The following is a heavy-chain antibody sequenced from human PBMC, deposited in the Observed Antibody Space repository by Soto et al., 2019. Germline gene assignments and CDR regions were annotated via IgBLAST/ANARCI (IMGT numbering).Heavy chain of an antibody. CDR3: ARPSTSYGDYGWSLAY. J-gene: IGHJ4*02. CDR1: GYPFGGYA. Sequence: QVQLVQSGAEVKKPVASVKVSCKASGYPFGGYAIGWVRQAPGQGLEWMGWVSAHTGDSGYAQRFQGRVTLTTETSTSTAYMELRGLRSDDTAVYYCARPSTSYGDYGWSLAYWGQGTLVTVSS. CDR2: VSAHTGDS. V-gene: IGHV1-18*01. D-gene: IGHD4-17*01.